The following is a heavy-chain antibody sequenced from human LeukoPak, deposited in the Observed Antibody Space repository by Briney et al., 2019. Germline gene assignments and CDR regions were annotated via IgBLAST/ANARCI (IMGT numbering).Heavy chain of an antibody. J-gene: IGHJ3*02. Sequence: SETLSLTCTVSGGSISSSSYYWGWIRQPPGKGLEWIGSIYYSGSTYYNPSLKSRATISVDTSKNQFSLKLSSVTAADTAVYYCASPYSGAFDIWGQGTMVTVSS. V-gene: IGHV4-39*01. CDR1: GGSISSSSYY. D-gene: IGHD3-10*01. CDR3: ASPYSGAFDI. CDR2: IYYSGST.